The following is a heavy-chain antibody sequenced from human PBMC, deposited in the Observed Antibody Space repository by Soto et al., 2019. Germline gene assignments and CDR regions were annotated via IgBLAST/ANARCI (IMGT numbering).Heavy chain of an antibody. CDR3: ATTSGSGRLDY. V-gene: IGHV4-31*03. Sequence: SETLSLTCTVSGESITTGGYWSWIRLHPGKGLEWIGYIFNSGSTYYNPSPSLKSRITMSVDTSKNQFSLNLSSVTAADTAVYFCATTSGSGRLDYWGQGTLVTVSS. D-gene: IGHD3-10*01. CDR2: IFNSGST. CDR1: GESITTGGY. J-gene: IGHJ4*02.